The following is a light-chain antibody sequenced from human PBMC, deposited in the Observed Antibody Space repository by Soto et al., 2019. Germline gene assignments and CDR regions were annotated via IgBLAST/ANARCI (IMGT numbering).Light chain of an antibody. CDR1: QSVGDY. V-gene: IGKV3-11*01. CDR2: DVA. Sequence: IILSQSPATLSLSPGERATLSCRASQSVGDYLAWYQQKPGQAPRLLMYDVAKRATGTPARFSGSGSGTDFTLTISSLEPEDFAVYYCQQRGNWPSFGGGTKVDI. CDR3: QQRGNWPS. J-gene: IGKJ4*01.